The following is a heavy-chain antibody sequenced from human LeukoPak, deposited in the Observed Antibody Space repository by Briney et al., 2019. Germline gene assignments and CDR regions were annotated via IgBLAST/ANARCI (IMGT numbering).Heavy chain of an antibody. J-gene: IGHJ4*02. Sequence: GGSLRLSCAASGFTFSSYWMHWVRHAPGKGLVWVSHINTDGSSTTYADSVKGRLTISRDNAKNTLYLQMNSLRAEDTAVYYCARSGGSSSLGYWGQGTLVTVSS. CDR2: INTDGSST. D-gene: IGHD6-6*01. V-gene: IGHV3-74*01. CDR3: ARSGGSSSLGY. CDR1: GFTFSSYW.